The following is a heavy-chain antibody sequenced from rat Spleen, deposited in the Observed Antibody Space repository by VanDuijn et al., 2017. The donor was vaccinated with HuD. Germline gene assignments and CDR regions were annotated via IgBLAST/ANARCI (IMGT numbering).Heavy chain of an antibody. CDR1: GFSLTSYH. Sequence: QVHLKESGPGLVQPSQTLSLTCTVSGFSLTSYHVSWVRQPPGKGLEWIGAIWSGGSTDYNSALKSRLSISRDTSKSQVFLKMNSLQTEDTAXYFCTRPNNPXWYFDFWGPGTMVTVSS. J-gene: IGHJ1*01. D-gene: IGHD1-10*01. CDR2: IWSGGST. CDR3: TRPNNPXWYFDF. V-gene: IGHV2-15*01.